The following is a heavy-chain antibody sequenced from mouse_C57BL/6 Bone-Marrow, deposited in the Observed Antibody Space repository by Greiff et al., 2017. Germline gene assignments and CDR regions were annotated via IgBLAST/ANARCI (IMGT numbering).Heavy chain of an antibody. CDR3: ARSLWLRPGDWYFDV. CDR1: GYAFTNYL. D-gene: IGHD2-2*01. CDR2: INPGSGGT. J-gene: IGHJ1*03. Sequence: QVQLQQSGAELVRPGTSVKVSCKASGYAFTNYLIEWVKQRPGQGLEWIGVINPGSGGTNYNEKFKGKATLTADKSSSTAYMQLSSLTSEDSAVXFCARSLWLRPGDWYFDVWGTGTTVTVSS. V-gene: IGHV1-54*01.